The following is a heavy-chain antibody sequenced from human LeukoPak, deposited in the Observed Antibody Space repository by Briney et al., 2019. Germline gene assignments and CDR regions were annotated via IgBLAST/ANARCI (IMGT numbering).Heavy chain of an antibody. D-gene: IGHD3-3*01. CDR1: GFTFRSYV. CDR3: AKEASSGNFVTIDC. J-gene: IGHJ4*02. CDR2: ITGDGGGT. Sequence: GGSLRLSCAASGFTFRSYVMSWVRQTPEKGLEWVSAITGDGGGTNHADSVKGRFTIFRDNSKNTLYLQMNSLRAEDTAVYYCAKEASSGNFVTIDCWGQGALVTVSS. V-gene: IGHV3-23*01.